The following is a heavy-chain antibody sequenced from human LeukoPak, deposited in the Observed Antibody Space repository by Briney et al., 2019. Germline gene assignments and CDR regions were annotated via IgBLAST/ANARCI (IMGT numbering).Heavy chain of an antibody. CDR1: GFTFSSYA. V-gene: IGHV3-30*04. Sequence: PGRSLRLSCAASGFTFSSYAMHWVRQAPGKGLEWVAVISYDGSNKYYADSVKGRFTISRDNAKNTLSLQMNSLRAEDTAVYFCARDGSAYNFDYWGQGVLVTVSS. D-gene: IGHD5-24*01. J-gene: IGHJ4*02. CDR2: ISYDGSNK. CDR3: ARDGSAYNFDY.